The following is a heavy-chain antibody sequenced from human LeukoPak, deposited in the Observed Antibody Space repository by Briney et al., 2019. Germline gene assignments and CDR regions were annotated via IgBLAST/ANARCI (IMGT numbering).Heavy chain of an antibody. J-gene: IGHJ3*02. CDR1: GFTFSSYG. CDR2: ISYDGSNK. D-gene: IGHD4-17*01. Sequence: GGSLRLSCAASGFTFSSYGMHWVRQAPGKGLEWVAVISYDGSNKYYADSVKGRFTISRDNSKSTLYLQMNSLRAEDTAVYYRAKDMEMTTVTSYAFDIWGQGTMVTVSS. V-gene: IGHV3-30*18. CDR3: AKDMEMTTVTSYAFDI.